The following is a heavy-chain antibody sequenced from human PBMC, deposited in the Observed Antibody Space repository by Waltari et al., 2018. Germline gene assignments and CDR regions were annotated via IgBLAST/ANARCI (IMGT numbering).Heavy chain of an antibody. D-gene: IGHD4-17*01. J-gene: IGHJ4*02. CDR3: ANGPSYSDSFEFHY. CDR1: LPLAFNG. V-gene: IGHV3-30*18. Sequence: QVQLVESGGGVVQPGRSLRLSCAVLGLPLAFNGTPWVRQAPGKGLEWVAFTLYDGSSKSYSDSVKGRFTITKDNSKNTVSLQMNSLTPEDTAVYYCANGPSYSDSFEFHYWGQGSLVTVSS. CDR2: TLYDGSSK.